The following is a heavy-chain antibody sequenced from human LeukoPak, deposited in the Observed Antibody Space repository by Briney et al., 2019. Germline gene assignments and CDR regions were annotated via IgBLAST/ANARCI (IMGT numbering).Heavy chain of an antibody. CDR2: MNPNSGST. D-gene: IGHD3-22*01. CDR3: ARSDAITMIVVVTFYYYYGMDV. J-gene: IGHJ6*02. CDR1: GYTFTGYY. Sequence: ASVKVSCKASGYTFTGYYMHWVRQAPGQGLEWMGWMNPNSGSTGYAQKFQGRVTMTRNTSISTAYMELSSLRSEDTAVYYCARSDAITMIVVVTFYYYYGMDVWGQGTTVTVSS. V-gene: IGHV1-8*02.